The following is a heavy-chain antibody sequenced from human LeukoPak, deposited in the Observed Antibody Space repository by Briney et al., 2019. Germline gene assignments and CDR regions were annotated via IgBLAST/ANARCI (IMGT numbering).Heavy chain of an antibody. CDR1: GFTFSSYA. Sequence: PGGSLRLSCAASGFTFSSYAMHWVRQAPGKGLEWVAVISYDGSNKYYADSVKGRFTISRDNSKNTLYLQMNSLRAEDTAVYYCASVGVSGWYYFGYWGQGTLVTVSS. D-gene: IGHD6-19*01. J-gene: IGHJ4*02. V-gene: IGHV3-30-3*01. CDR2: ISYDGSNK. CDR3: ASVGVSGWYYFGY.